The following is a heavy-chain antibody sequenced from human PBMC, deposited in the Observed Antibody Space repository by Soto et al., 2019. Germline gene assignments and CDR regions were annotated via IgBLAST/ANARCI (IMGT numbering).Heavy chain of an antibody. CDR1: GFTLNKYA. Sequence: HPXGSLRLSCLAAGFTLNKYALAWVRQAPGKGLEWVSAISGSGASTYDADSVKGRFTISRDNSNNTLYLQMNSLRAEDTAVYYCAKTPGVITVITSFDHWGQGNPVTVSS. D-gene: IGHD3-16*01. CDR2: ISGSGAST. CDR3: AKTPGVITVITSFDH. V-gene: IGHV3-23*01. J-gene: IGHJ4*02.